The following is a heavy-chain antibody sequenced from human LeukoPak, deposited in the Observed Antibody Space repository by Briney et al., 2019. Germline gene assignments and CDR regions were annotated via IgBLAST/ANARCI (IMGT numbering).Heavy chain of an antibody. CDR1: EFTFSNFE. Sequence: PGGSLRLSCAASEFTFSNFEMNWVRQAPGKGLEWVSYISSSGTIIYYADSVKGRFTISRGNANDSLFLQMDSLRAEDTAVYYCVGQSSIISMDVWGKGTTVTISS. J-gene: IGHJ6*03. CDR2: ISSSGTII. D-gene: IGHD3-16*01. CDR3: VGQSSIISMDV. V-gene: IGHV3-48*03.